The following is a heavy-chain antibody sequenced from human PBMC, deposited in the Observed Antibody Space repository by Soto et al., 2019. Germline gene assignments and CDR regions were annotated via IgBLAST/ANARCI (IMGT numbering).Heavy chain of an antibody. V-gene: IGHV2-70*04. Sequence: SGPTLVNPTQTLTLTCTFSGFSLSTSGMRVSWIRQPPGKALEWLARIDWDDDKFYNTSLKTRLTIPKDSSKNQVVLTMTNMDPVDTAAYYCARMFHCSGGTCPFDYWGQGALVTVSS. D-gene: IGHD2-15*01. CDR2: IDWDDDK. CDR1: GFSLSTSGMR. J-gene: IGHJ4*02. CDR3: ARMFHCSGGTCPFDY.